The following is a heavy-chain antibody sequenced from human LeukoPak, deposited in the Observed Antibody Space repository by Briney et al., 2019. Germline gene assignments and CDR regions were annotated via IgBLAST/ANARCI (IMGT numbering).Heavy chain of an antibody. Sequence: PSETLSLTCAVYGGSFSGYYWSWIRQPPGKGLEWIGEINHSGSTNYNPSLKSRVTISVDTSKNQFSLKLSSVTAADTAVYYCARHGTTVTYIFDYWGQGTLVTVSS. D-gene: IGHD4-17*01. V-gene: IGHV4-34*01. J-gene: IGHJ4*02. CDR3: ARHGTTVTYIFDY. CDR1: GGSFSGYY. CDR2: INHSGST.